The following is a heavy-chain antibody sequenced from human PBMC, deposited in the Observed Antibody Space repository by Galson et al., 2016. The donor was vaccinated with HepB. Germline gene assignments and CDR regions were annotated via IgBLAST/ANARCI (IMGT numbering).Heavy chain of an antibody. V-gene: IGHV1-18*04. Sequence: SVKVSCKASGYTFTTYGISWVRQAPGQGLEWVRWISAYNDNTNHAQKLQGRVTMTTDTSTSPAYMELRSLRSDDTAVYYCARVIRNFDFWSTYYYYMDVWGKGTTVTVSS. CDR2: ISAYNDNT. D-gene: IGHD3-3*01. CDR3: ARVIRNFDFWSTYYYYMDV. J-gene: IGHJ6*03. CDR1: GYTFTTYG.